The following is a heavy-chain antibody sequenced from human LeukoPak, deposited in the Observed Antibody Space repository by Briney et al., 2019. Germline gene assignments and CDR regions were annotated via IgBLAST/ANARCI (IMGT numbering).Heavy chain of an antibody. J-gene: IGHJ4*02. V-gene: IGHV3-74*01. CDR1: GFTFSSYW. CDR2: INTDGSST. CDR3: ARVGELRPLDY. Sequence: GGSLRLSCAASGFTFSSYWMHWVRQAPGKGLVWVSRINTDGSSTSYADSVKGRFTISRDNAKNTLYLQMNSLRAGDTAVYYCARVGELRPLDYWGQGTLVTVSS. D-gene: IGHD1-26*01.